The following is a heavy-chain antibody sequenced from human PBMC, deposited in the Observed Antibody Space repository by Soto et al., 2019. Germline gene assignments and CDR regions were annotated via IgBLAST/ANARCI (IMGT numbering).Heavy chain of an antibody. D-gene: IGHD6-13*01. CDR1: GGSISSGGYY. J-gene: IGHJ5*02. V-gene: IGHV4-31*03. CDR3: ARVRGLGSSWPQNWFDP. Sequence: SETLSLTCTVSGGSISSGGYYWSWIRQHPGKGLEWIGYIYYSGSTYYNPSLKSRVTISVDTSKNQFSLKLSSVTAADTAVYYCARVRGLGSSWPQNWFDPWGQGTLVTVSS. CDR2: IYYSGST.